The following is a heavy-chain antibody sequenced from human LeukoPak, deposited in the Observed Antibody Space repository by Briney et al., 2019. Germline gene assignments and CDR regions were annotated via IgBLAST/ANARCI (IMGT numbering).Heavy chain of an antibody. Sequence: PGGSLRLSCVGSGFIFSTYAIYWVRQAPGKGLEWVSYISSSGSTIYYADSVKGRFTISRDNAKNSLYLQMNSLRAEDTALYFCTNSGFDMWGQGTTVTVSS. CDR3: TNSGFDM. CDR1: GFIFSTYA. CDR2: ISSSGSTI. D-gene: IGHD6-19*01. J-gene: IGHJ3*02. V-gene: IGHV3-48*04.